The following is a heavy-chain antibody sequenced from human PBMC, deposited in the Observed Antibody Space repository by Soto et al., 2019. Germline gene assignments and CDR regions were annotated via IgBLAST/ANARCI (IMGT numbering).Heavy chain of an antibody. Sequence: GGSLRLSCAASGFTFSSYGMHWVRQAPGKGLEWVAVIWYDGSNKYYADSVKGRFTISRDNSKNTLYLQMNSLRAEDTAVYYCAREPTDSSGYPLSAFDIWGQGTMVTVSS. CDR3: AREPTDSSGYPLSAFDI. V-gene: IGHV3-33*01. J-gene: IGHJ3*02. CDR1: GFTFSSYG. D-gene: IGHD3-22*01. CDR2: IWYDGSNK.